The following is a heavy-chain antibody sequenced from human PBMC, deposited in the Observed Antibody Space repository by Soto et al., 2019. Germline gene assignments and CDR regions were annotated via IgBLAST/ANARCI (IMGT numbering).Heavy chain of an antibody. D-gene: IGHD1-26*01. J-gene: IGHJ4*02. CDR2: IDSRGST. CDR1: GGSISGYI. CDR3: ANGTASPWDLDC. Sequence: SETLSLTCTVSGGSISGYIWSWVRQPPGKGLEWIGYIDSRGSTNYNPSLTTRVTISLDTSKNQVSLKMTSVTPADTAVYFCANGTASPWDLDCWGQGTLVTVSS. V-gene: IGHV4-59*13.